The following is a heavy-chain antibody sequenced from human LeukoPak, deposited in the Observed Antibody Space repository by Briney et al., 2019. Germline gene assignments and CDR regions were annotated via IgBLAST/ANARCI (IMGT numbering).Heavy chain of an antibody. Sequence: GASVKVSCKASGYTFTSYYMHWVRQAPGQGLEWMGGIIPIFGTANYAQKFQGRVTITADKSTSTAYMELSSLRSEDTAVYYCASCRLEDEVTGLIDAFDIWGQGTMVTVSS. J-gene: IGHJ3*02. V-gene: IGHV1-69*06. CDR2: IIPIFGTA. CDR1: GYTFTSYY. D-gene: IGHD2-21*02. CDR3: ASCRLEDEVTGLIDAFDI.